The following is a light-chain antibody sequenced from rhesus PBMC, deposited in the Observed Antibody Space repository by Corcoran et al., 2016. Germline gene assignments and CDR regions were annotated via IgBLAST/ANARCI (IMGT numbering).Light chain of an antibody. CDR2: KAS. Sequence: DIQMTQSPSSLSASVGDTVTITCRASQSISSWLDWYQQKPGKAPKFLIYKASRLQSGVPSRVSGRGSGTDFTLTIISLQPEDFATYYCLQYSSSPPTFGQGTKVEIK. CDR1: QSISSW. J-gene: IGKJ1*01. V-gene: IGKV1-22*01. CDR3: LQYSSSPPT.